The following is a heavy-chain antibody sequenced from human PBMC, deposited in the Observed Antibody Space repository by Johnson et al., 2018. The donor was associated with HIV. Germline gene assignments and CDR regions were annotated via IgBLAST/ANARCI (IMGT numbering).Heavy chain of an antibody. CDR3: ASRNRGGHYYYDSRTDAFDI. Sequence: VQLVESGGGLVQPGGSLRLSCAASGFTVSSNYMSWVRQAPGKGLAWVSVIYSGGSTYYADSAKGRFTISRDNSKNTLYLQMNSLRGEDTAVYYCASRNRGGHYYYDSRTDAFDIWGQGTMVTVST. J-gene: IGHJ3*02. V-gene: IGHV3-66*01. D-gene: IGHD3-22*01. CDR1: GFTVSSNY. CDR2: IYSGGST.